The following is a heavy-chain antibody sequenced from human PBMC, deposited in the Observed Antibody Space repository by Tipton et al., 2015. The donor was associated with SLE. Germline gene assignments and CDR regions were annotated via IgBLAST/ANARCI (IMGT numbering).Heavy chain of an antibody. CDR3: ARHMGSSSWLAY. D-gene: IGHD6-13*01. V-gene: IGHV4-39*07. Sequence: TLSLTCTVSGGSISSSSYYWGWIRQPPGKGLEWVGSIYYSGSTYYNPSLKSRVAISVDTSKNQFSLKLSSATAADTAVYYCARHMGSSSWLAYWGQGTLVTVSS. CDR1: GGSISSSSYY. J-gene: IGHJ4*02. CDR2: IYYSGST.